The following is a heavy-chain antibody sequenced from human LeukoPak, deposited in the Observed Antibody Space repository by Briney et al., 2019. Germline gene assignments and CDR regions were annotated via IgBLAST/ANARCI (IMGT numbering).Heavy chain of an antibody. D-gene: IGHD2-2*01. CDR3: ALVPADKTPFDY. Sequence: GAVTVSCMASRYTFTGYYMHGVRQAPGQGREWMGWIKPNSGGTKYAQKFQGRVPMTMDTSISTAYMELSRLRSDDTAVYYCALVPADKTPFDYWGQGTLVTVSS. CDR1: RYTFTGYY. CDR2: IKPNSGGT. J-gene: IGHJ4*02. V-gene: IGHV1-2*02.